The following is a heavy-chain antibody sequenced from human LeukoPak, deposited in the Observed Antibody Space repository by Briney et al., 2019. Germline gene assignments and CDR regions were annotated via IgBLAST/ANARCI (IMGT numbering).Heavy chain of an antibody. CDR2: INPNSGAT. V-gene: IGHV1-2*02. CDR3: ASPGRYCDTTNCYSQHVPYF. J-gene: IGHJ4*02. Sequence: ASVKVSCKASGHTFTAYYMHWVRQAPGQGLEWMGWINPNSGATNYAQKFQGRVTMTSDTSISTAYMEVGRLRPDDTAVYYCASPGRYCDTTNCYSQHVPYFWGQGTLVIVSS. D-gene: IGHD2-2*01. CDR1: GHTFTAYY.